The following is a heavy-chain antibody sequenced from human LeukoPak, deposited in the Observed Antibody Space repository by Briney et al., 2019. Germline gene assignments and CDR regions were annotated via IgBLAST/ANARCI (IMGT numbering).Heavy chain of an antibody. D-gene: IGHD6-13*01. CDR1: GVTFSDYF. Sequence: GGSLRLSCAASGVTFSDYFLSWVRQTPGKGLEWVSDIGGRGGSAYYADSVKVRFHISRDNYKNALYLQMNSLRAEDTAVYYCARPSSSWYRGSDYWGQGTLVTVFS. J-gene: IGHJ4*02. V-gene: IGHV3-23*01. CDR3: ARPSSSWYRGSDY. CDR2: IGGRGGSA.